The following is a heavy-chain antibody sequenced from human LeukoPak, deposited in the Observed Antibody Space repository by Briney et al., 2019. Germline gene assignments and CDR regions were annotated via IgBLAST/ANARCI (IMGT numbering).Heavy chain of an antibody. D-gene: IGHD2/OR15-2a*01. V-gene: IGHV3-23*01. CDR1: GFTFSSYA. CDR2: VSATGGRT. CDR3: AKSPSNNFYYFDY. Sequence: QPGASLRLSCAASGFTFSSYAINWVRQAPGKGLEWVSTVSATGGRTYYADSVKGRLTIPRDNSKNTLYLQMNSLRAEDTAVYYCAKSPSNNFYYFDYWGQGILVTVSS. J-gene: IGHJ4*02.